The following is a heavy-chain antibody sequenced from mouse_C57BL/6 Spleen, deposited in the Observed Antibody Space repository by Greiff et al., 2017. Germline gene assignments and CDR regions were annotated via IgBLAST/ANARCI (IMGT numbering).Heavy chain of an antibody. CDR1: GFSLTSYG. CDR2: IWSGGST. Sequence: QVQLKQSGPGLVQPSQSLSITCTVSGFSLTSYGVHWVRQSPGQGLEWLGGIWSGGSTDYNAAFISRLSISKDNSKSQVFFKMNSLQADDTAIYYCARNHGSSYVRAWFAYWGQGTLVTVSA. D-gene: IGHD1-1*01. V-gene: IGHV2-2*01. J-gene: IGHJ3*01. CDR3: ARNHGSSYVRAWFAY.